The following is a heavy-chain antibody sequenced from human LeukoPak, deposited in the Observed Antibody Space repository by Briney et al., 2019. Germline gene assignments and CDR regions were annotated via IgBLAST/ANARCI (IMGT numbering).Heavy chain of an antibody. D-gene: IGHD5-24*01. CDR2: ISSNGATG. CDR1: GFSISDYG. Sequence: GGSLRLSCAVSGFSISDYGMHWVRQAPGKGLEWMAVISSNGATGHDADSMKGRFTISRDNSKNTVYLQMSSVTTEDTALYYCAKDHENWRWLDIWGQGTMVTVSS. J-gene: IGHJ3*02. V-gene: IGHV3-30*18. CDR3: AKDHENWRWLDI.